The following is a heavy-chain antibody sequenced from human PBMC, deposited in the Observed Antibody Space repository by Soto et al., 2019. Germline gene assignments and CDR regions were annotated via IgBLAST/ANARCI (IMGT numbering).Heavy chain of an antibody. V-gene: IGHV4-31*01. CDR1: GGSISSGDYY. D-gene: IGHD3-3*01. Sequence: QVQLQESGPGLVKPSQTLSLTCTVSGGSISSGDYYWSWIRQHPGKGLEWIGYIYYSGSTYYNPSLKSVVTLSVDTSKSRFSLKLTSVPAADTAVYYCARWWSGSRQGFDPWGQGTLVTVSS. CDR2: IYYSGST. J-gene: IGHJ5*02. CDR3: ARWWSGSRQGFDP.